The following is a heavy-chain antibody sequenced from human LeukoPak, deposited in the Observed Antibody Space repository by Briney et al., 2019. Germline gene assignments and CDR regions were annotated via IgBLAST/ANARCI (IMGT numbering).Heavy chain of an antibody. D-gene: IGHD5-24*01. CDR1: GGSISSGGYY. CDR2: IYYSGST. Sequence: SETLSLTCTVSGGSISSGGYYWSWIRQHPGKGLEWIGYIYYSGSTYYNPSLKSRVTISVDTSKNQFSLKLSSVTAADTAVYYCASSDGSGWYFDLWGRGTLATVSS. V-gene: IGHV4-61*08. CDR3: ASSDGSGWYFDL. J-gene: IGHJ2*01.